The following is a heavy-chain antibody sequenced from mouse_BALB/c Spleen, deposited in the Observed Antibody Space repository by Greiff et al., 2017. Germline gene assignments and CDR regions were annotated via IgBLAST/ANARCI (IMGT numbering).Heavy chain of an antibody. CDR2: INPSNGGT. CDR1: GYTFTSYY. Sequence: QVQLQQPGAELVKPGASVKLSCKASGYTFTSYYMYWVKQRPGQGLEWIGGINPSNGGTNFNEKFKSKATLTVDKSSSTAYMQLSSLTSEDSAVYYCTRSRGLPHYYAMDYWGQGTSVTVSS. D-gene: IGHD2-4*01. J-gene: IGHJ4*01. V-gene: IGHV1S81*02. CDR3: TRSRGLPHYYAMDY.